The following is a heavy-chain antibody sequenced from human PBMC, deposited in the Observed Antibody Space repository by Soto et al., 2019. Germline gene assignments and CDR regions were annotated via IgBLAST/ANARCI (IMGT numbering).Heavy chain of an antibody. D-gene: IGHD6-6*01. CDR1: GGSLSNYY. Sequence: SETLSLTCTVSGGSLSNYYWNWIRQPPGKALEWIAYIYYSGSTNYNPSLKSRVTISVDTSKNQFSLKLSSVTAADTAVYYCARRAAPRGWFDPWGQGTLVTVSS. CDR3: ARRAAPRGWFDP. V-gene: IGHV4-59*01. CDR2: IYYSGST. J-gene: IGHJ5*02.